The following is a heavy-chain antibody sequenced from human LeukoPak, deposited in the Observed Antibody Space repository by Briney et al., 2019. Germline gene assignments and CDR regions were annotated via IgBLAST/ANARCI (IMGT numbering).Heavy chain of an antibody. CDR1: GYSFTIDW. Sequence: PGESLKISCKGSGYSFTIDWIGWVRQMPGKGLEWMGIIHPGDSDTRYSPSFQGQVTISADKSISTAYLRWSSLKASDTAMYYCARRFYGSGTTVLYGAFDIWGQGTMVTVSS. V-gene: IGHV5-51*01. D-gene: IGHD3-10*01. J-gene: IGHJ3*02. CDR3: ARRFYGSGTTVLYGAFDI. CDR2: IHPGDSDT.